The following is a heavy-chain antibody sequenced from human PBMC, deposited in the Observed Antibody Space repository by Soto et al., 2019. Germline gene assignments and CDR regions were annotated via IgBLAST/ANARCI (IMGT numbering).Heavy chain of an antibody. CDR3: AKSPSVVLVPSTLGGNNWFDP. Sequence: EVQLLESGGGLVQPGGSLRLSCAASGLTFSSYAMNWVRQAPGKGLEWVSAISGSGGSTYYADSVKGRFTISRDNSKNTLYMQMNILRAEVTAVYFCAKSPSVVLVPSTLGGNNWFDPWGQGTLVTVSS. CDR1: GLTFSSYA. D-gene: IGHD2-15*01. J-gene: IGHJ5*02. CDR2: ISGSGGST. V-gene: IGHV3-23*01.